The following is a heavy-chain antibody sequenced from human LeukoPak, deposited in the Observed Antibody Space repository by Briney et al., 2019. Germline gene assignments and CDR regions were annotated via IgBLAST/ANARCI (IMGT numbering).Heavy chain of an antibody. CDR1: GGSINSGDYY. J-gene: IGHJ4*02. Sequence: SETLSLTCTLSGGSINSGDYYWSWIRQPPGKGLEWIGYIYYSGSTYYNPSLKSRVTISVDTSKNQFSLKLSSVTAADTAVYYCARTYGSGSYFDYWGQGTLVTVSS. CDR2: IYYSGST. CDR3: ARTYGSGSYFDY. V-gene: IGHV4-30-4*01. D-gene: IGHD3-10*01.